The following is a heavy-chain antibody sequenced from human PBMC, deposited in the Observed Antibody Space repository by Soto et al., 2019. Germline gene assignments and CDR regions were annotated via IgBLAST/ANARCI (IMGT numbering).Heavy chain of an antibody. CDR3: ARGRAMDSSSWQLDY. CDR2: INHSGST. J-gene: IGHJ4*02. Sequence: SETLSLTCAVYGGSFSGYYWSWIRQPPGKGLEWIGEINHSGSTNYNPSLKSRVTISVDTSKNQFSLKLSSVTAADAAVYYCARGRAMDSSSWQLDYWGQGTLVTISS. V-gene: IGHV4-34*01. D-gene: IGHD6-13*01. CDR1: GGSFSGYY.